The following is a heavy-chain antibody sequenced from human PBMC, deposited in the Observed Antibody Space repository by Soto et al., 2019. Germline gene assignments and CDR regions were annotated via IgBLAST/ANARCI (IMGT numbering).Heavy chain of an antibody. J-gene: IGHJ3*02. CDR2: IYYSGST. V-gene: IGHV4-39*07. Sequence: SETLSLTCTVSGGSISSSSYYWGWIRQPPGKGLEWIGSIYYSGSTYYNPSLKSRVTISVDTSKNQFSLKLSSVTAADTAVYYCARGWELGNDAFDIWGQGTMVTVSS. D-gene: IGHD1-26*01. CDR3: ARGWELGNDAFDI. CDR1: GGSISSSSYY.